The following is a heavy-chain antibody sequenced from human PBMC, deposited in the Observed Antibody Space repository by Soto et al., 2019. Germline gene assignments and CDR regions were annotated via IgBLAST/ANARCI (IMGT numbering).Heavy chain of an antibody. J-gene: IGHJ4*02. V-gene: IGHV3-23*03. Sequence: PGGSLRLSCAASGFSFSDFSMNWVRQAPGRGLEWVAFIDLGDTPPDYRESVKGRFTLSKDRSKKTVYLQMNSLRVEDTAVYYCTKDRVPDGIYTFDYWGQGALVTVSS. CDR3: TKDRVPDGIYTFDY. CDR1: GFSFSDFS. CDR2: IDLGDTPP. D-gene: IGHD2-2*02.